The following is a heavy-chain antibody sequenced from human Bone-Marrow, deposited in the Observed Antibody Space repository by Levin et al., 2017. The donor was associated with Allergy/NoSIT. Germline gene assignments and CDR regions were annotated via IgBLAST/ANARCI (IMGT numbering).Heavy chain of an antibody. D-gene: IGHD3-9*01. CDR1: GFTFSDYY. Sequence: PGGSLRLSCAASGFTFSDYYMSWIRQAPGKGLEWVSYISSSSSYTNYADSVKGRFTISRDNAKNSLYLQMNSLRAEDTAVYYCARGDILTGSEGYFDLWGRGTLVTVSS. CDR2: ISSSSSYT. V-gene: IGHV3-11*05. CDR3: ARGDILTGSEGYFDL. J-gene: IGHJ2*01.